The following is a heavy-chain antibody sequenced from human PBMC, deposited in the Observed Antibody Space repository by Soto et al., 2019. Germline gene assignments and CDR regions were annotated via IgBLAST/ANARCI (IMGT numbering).Heavy chain of an antibody. CDR1: GFTFSSYG. J-gene: IGHJ3*02. D-gene: IGHD3-22*01. V-gene: IGHV3-33*01. CDR2: IWYDGSNK. CDR3: AREVDSSGSNDAFDI. Sequence: PGGSLRLSCAASGFTFSSYGMHWVRQAPGKGLEWVAVIWYDGSNKYYADSVKGRFTISRDNSKNTLYLQMNSLRAEDTAVYYCAREVDSSGSNDAFDIWGQGTMVTVSS.